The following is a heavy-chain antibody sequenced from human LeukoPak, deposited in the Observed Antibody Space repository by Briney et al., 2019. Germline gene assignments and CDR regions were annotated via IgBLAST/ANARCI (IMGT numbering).Heavy chain of an antibody. D-gene: IGHD5-12*01. J-gene: IGHJ4*02. CDR3: AVSGYDLREGYYFDY. CDR1: GYTFTSYG. Sequence: ASVKVSCKASGYTFTSYGISWVRQAPGQGLEWMGWISAYNGNTNYAQKLQGRVTMTADTSTSTAYMELRSLRSDDTAVYYCAVSGYDLREGYYFDYWGQGTLVTVSS. CDR2: ISAYNGNT. V-gene: IGHV1-18*01.